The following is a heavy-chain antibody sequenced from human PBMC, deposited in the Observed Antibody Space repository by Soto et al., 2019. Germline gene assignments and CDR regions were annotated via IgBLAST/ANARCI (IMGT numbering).Heavy chain of an antibody. D-gene: IGHD3-16*02. J-gene: IGHJ5*02. V-gene: IGHV3-23*01. CDR2: FISSGGST. Sequence: EVQLLESGGGLVQPGGSLRLSCVASGFTFSTYAMSWVRQAPGKGLEWISPFISSGGSTYYADSVRGRFTISRDNSKHTLFLQMNSLRAEATAVYYCAKGTDYRNLKKGWLDPWGQGTLVTVSS. CDR1: GFTFSTYA. CDR3: AKGTDYRNLKKGWLDP.